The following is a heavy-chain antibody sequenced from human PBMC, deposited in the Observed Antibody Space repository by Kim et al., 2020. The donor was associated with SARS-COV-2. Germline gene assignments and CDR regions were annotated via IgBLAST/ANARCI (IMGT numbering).Heavy chain of an antibody. V-gene: IGHV4-39*01. J-gene: IGHJ4*02. CDR3: ARLVSENSAVEY. Sequence: SETLSLTCTVSGASISRSSNYWGWIRQPPGKGLEWIGSINYSGNTYYNPSLKSRATISVDTSKNQFSLKMRSVTAADTAVYYCARLVSENSAVEYWGQGTLVTVSS. CDR1: GASISRSSNY. CDR2: INYSGNT.